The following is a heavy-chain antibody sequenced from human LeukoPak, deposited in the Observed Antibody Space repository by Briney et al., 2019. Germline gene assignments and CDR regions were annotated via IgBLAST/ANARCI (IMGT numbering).Heavy chain of an antibody. J-gene: IGHJ4*02. Sequence: TGGSLRLSCAASGFTFSSYSMNWVRQAPGKGLEWVSAISGSGGSTYYADSVKGRFTISRDNSKNTLYLQMNSLRAEDTAVYYCATHPGIQLWSTLNYWGQGTLVTVSS. V-gene: IGHV3-23*01. CDR1: GFTFSSYS. D-gene: IGHD5-18*01. CDR3: ATHPGIQLWSTLNY. CDR2: ISGSGGST.